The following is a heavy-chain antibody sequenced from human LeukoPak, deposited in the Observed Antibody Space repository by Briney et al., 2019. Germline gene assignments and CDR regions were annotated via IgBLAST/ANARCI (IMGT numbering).Heavy chain of an antibody. D-gene: IGHD2-21*02. Sequence: SETLSLTCAVYGGSFSGYYWGLIRQPAGKGLEWIGSIYYSGSTYYNPSLKSRVTISVDTSKNQFSLKLSSVTAADTAVYYCASARHIAVVTAIPPYDYWGQGTLVTVSS. CDR3: ASARHIAVVTAIPPYDY. V-gene: IGHV4-39*01. J-gene: IGHJ4*02. CDR1: GGSFSGYY. CDR2: IYYSGST.